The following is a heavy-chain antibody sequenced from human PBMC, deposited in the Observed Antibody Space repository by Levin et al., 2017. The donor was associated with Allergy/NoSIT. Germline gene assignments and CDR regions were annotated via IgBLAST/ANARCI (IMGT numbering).Heavy chain of an antibody. V-gene: IGHV3-13*01. Sequence: GGSLRLSCAASGFTFSSYDMNWVRQATGKGLEWVSAIGAAGDTYYPGSVKGRFTISRENAKNSLYLQMNSLTAGDTAVYYCAREINNSGYDYGSGFDIWGQGTMVTVSS. D-gene: IGHD5-12*01. J-gene: IGHJ3*02. CDR1: GFTFSSYD. CDR3: AREINNSGYDYGSGFDI. CDR2: IGAAGDT.